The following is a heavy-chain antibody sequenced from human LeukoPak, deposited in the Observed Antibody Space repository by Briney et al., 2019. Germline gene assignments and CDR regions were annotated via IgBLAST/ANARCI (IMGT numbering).Heavy chain of an antibody. J-gene: IGHJ3*02. V-gene: IGHV4-34*01. CDR2: INHSGST. Sequence: SETLSLTCAVYGGSFSGYYWIWIRQPPGTGLELIGEINHSGSTNYNPSLKSRVTISVDTSKNQFSLKLSSVTAADTAVYYCARVPGYSRSRGAFDIWGQGTMVTVSS. CDR3: ARVPGYSRSRGAFDI. D-gene: IGHD6-13*01. CDR1: GGSFSGYY.